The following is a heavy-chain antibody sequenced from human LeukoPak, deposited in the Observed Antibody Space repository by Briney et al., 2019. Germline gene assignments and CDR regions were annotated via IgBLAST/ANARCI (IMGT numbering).Heavy chain of an antibody. CDR1: GGSISSGGYY. CDR3: ARRTVTTCLDY. CDR2: IYYSGST. Sequence: SETLSLTCTVSGGSISSGGYYWSWIRQHPGKGLEWIGYIYYSGSTYYNPSLKSRVTISVDTSKNQFSLKLSSVTAADTAVYYCARRTVTTCLDYWGQGTLVTVSS. V-gene: IGHV4-31*03. D-gene: IGHD4-11*01. J-gene: IGHJ4*02.